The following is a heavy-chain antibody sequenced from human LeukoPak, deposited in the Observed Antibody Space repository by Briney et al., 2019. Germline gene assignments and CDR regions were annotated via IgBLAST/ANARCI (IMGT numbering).Heavy chain of an antibody. Sequence: GGSLRLSCAASGFTFSNYGIHWVRQAPGKGLEWVAFIRNDGSDKYYADSLKGRFTISRDNSKNTLYLQMTSLRVEDTALYYCAKERDLLRATYYFDCRGQGTLVTVSS. J-gene: IGHJ4*02. CDR2: IRNDGSDK. CDR3: AKERDLLRATYYFDC. CDR1: GFTFSNYG. D-gene: IGHD2-15*01. V-gene: IGHV3-30*02.